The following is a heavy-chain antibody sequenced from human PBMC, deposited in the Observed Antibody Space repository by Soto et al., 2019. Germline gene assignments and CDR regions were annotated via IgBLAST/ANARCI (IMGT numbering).Heavy chain of an antibody. Sequence: QVQLVESGGGLVKPGGSLRLSCAASGIVFSDYMSWVRQAPGKGLEWLSYISGSGRTIYSADSVKGRFTISTDNATNSLYIQMKNVRTEDMGVYYSARLRFRWGWFDPWGQGTLVTVSS. D-gene: IGHD3-16*01. CDR3: ARLRFRWGWFDP. CDR1: GIVFSDY. J-gene: IGHJ5*02. CDR2: ISGSGRTI. V-gene: IGHV3-11*01.